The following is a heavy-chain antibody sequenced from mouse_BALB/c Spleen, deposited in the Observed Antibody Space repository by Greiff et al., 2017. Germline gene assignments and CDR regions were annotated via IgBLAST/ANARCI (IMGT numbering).Heavy chain of an antibody. V-gene: IGHV1-67*01. CDR3: ARSALRRDWYIDF. D-gene: IGHD6-1*01. CDR1: GYTFTNYA. J-gene: IGHJ1*01. Sequence: QVQLQQSGPELVRPGDSVKISCKGSGYTFTNYAMHWVKQRHAKSLEWIGFISIYYDNTTYNQKFKGKATMTVDKSSSTAYMELASLTSEDSAIYYCARSALRRDWYIDFWGAGTTDTVSS. CDR2: ISIYYDNT.